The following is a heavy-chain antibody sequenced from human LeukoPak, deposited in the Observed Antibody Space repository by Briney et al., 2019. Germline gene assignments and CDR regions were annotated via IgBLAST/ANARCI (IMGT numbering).Heavy chain of an antibody. J-gene: IGHJ5*02. Sequence: SETLSLTCTVSGGSISSFYWTWIRQPPGKGLEWIGYIHYSGSTSYNPSLKSRVTISVDTPKKQFSLKLSSVTAADTAIYFCVRQLWFGDPTGFDPWGQGTLVTVSS. CDR2: IHYSGST. V-gene: IGHV4-59*08. D-gene: IGHD3-10*01. CDR1: GGSISSFY. CDR3: VRQLWFGDPTGFDP.